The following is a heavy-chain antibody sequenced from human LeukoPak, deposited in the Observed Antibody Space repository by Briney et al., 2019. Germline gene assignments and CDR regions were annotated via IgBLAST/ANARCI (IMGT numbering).Heavy chain of an antibody. CDR1: GFTFSSYA. J-gene: IGHJ6*03. Sequence: GGSLRLSCAASGFTFSSYAMSWVRQAPGKGLDWVSVISGSGGKTYYADSVRGRFTISRDNSKNTLYLQMNSLRAEDTAVYYCAKDPECSGSTCYGGYQYYYMDVWGKGTTVTVSS. CDR2: ISGSGGKT. V-gene: IGHV3-23*01. D-gene: IGHD2-15*01. CDR3: AKDPECSGSTCYGGYQYYYMDV.